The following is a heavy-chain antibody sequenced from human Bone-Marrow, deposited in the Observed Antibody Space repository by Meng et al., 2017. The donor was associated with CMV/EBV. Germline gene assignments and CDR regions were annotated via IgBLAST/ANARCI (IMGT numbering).Heavy chain of an antibody. CDR1: GGSFSSYY. CDR2: INQSGST. Sequence: GSLRLSCAVYGGSFSSYYWSWIRQPPGKGLEWIGEINQSGSTNYNPPLKSRLTISVDTSKNHFSLKLSSMTAADTAVYYCATGARVVPAAIRHFQHWGQGTLVTVSS. CDR3: ATGARVVPAAIRHFQH. D-gene: IGHD2-2*02. V-gene: IGHV4-34*01. J-gene: IGHJ1*01.